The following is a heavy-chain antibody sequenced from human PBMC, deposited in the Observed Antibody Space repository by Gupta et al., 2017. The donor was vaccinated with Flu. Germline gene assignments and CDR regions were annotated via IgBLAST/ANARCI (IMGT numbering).Heavy chain of an antibody. J-gene: IGHJ5*02. D-gene: IGHD2-2*02. CDR1: GYTFTAYY. V-gene: IGHV1-2*06. CDR3: AREQFCNTASCYRWFDP. CDR2: INPHSRST. Sequence: QEQLLQSGAEVREPGASVKVSCKASGYTFTAYYIPWVRQAPGQGLEWLGRINPHSRSTNYEQKFQGRVTLTMDTSISTAYMDLSRLRYDDTAVYYCAREQFCNTASCYRWFDPWGQGTLVNVSS.